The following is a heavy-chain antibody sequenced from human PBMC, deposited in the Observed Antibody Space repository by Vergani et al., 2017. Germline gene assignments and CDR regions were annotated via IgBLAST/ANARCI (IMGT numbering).Heavy chain of an antibody. CDR3: ARGYCSGGSCYRASRYYYYYMDV. CDR1: GGTFSSYA. J-gene: IGHJ6*03. V-gene: IGHV1-69*01. D-gene: IGHD2-15*01. CDR2: IIPIFGTA. Sequence: QVQLVQSGAEVKKPGSSVKVSCKASGGTFSSYAISWVRQAPGQGLEWMGGIIPIFGTANYAQKLPGRVTITADESTSTAYMELSSLRSEDTAVYYCARGYCSGGSCYRASRYYYYYMDVWGKGTTVTVSS.